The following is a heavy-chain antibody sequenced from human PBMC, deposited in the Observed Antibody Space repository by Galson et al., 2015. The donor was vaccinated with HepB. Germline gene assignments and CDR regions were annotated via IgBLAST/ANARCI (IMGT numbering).Heavy chain of an antibody. Sequence: VKVSCKASGYSFTNYDITWVRQAPGQGLEWMGGISTYNGKTDYAQRLQGRVTMTTDTSTNTAYMELRSLTSDDTAIYYCAKTAITSFWGAPTGDYYMDVWGQGTTVTVSS. V-gene: IGHV1-18*01. CDR3: AKTAITSFWGAPTGDYYMDV. D-gene: IGHD2-21*02. J-gene: IGHJ6*03. CDR2: ISTYNGKT. CDR1: GYSFTNYD.